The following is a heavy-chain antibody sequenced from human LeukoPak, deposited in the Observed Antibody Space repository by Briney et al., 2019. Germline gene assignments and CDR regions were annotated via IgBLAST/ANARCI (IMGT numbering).Heavy chain of an antibody. CDR3: ARANFLYCSSSTCLFDY. CDR2: INPNDGDT. J-gene: IGHJ4*02. V-gene: IGHV1-2*02. D-gene: IGHD2-2*01. CDR1: GYTFTDYY. Sequence: ASVKVSCKASGYTFTDYYMHWVRQAPGQGFERMGWINPNDGDTNYAQKLQGRVTMTRDTSISTAHMEVSRLRSDDTAVYYCARANFLYCSSSTCLFDYWGQGTLVTVSS.